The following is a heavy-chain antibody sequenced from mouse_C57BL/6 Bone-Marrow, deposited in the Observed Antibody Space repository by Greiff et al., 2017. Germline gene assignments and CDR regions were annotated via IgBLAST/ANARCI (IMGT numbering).Heavy chain of an antibody. CDR2: IRNKANNPAT. D-gene: IGHD1-1*01. CDR1: GFTFSDAW. J-gene: IGHJ1*03. Sequence: EVKVEESGGGLVQPGGSMKLSCAASGFTFSDAWMDWVRQSPEKGLEWVAEIRNKANNPATYYAESVKGRFTISRDDSKSSVYLQMNSLRAEDTGIYYCTTSSWYFDVWGTGTTVTVSS. CDR3: TTSSWYFDV. V-gene: IGHV6-6*01.